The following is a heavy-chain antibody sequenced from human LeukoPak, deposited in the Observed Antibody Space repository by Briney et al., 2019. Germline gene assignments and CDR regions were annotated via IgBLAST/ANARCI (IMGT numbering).Heavy chain of an antibody. CDR3: AIGYYSGWSREDAFDL. CDR2: ISPYNGNT. Sequence: VASVKVSCKASGYSFTSFGISWVRQAPEQGLEWMGWISPYNGNTDYAQNLHGRVTMTTDTSTTTAYMELRSLKSDDTAVYYCAIGYYSGWSREDAFDLWGQGTMVTVS. J-gene: IGHJ3*01. D-gene: IGHD6-19*01. V-gene: IGHV1-18*01. CDR1: GYSFTSFG.